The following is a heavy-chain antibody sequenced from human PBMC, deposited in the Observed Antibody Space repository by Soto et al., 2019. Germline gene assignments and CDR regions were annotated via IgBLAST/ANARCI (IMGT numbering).Heavy chain of an antibody. J-gene: IGHJ5*02. Sequence: PSETLSLTCTVSGGSISSYYWSWIRQPPGKGLEWIGEIYHSGSTNYNPSLKSRVTISVDKSKNQFSLKLSSVTAADTAVYYCARVSGSGSYYGFDPWGQGTLVTVSS. CDR1: GGSISSYY. V-gene: IGHV4-59*12. D-gene: IGHD3-10*01. CDR2: IYHSGST. CDR3: ARVSGSGSYYGFDP.